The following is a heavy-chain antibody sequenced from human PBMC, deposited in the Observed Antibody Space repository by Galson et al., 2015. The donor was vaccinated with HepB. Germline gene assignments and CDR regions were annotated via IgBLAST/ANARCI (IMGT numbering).Heavy chain of an antibody. CDR2: ISANSGRT. CDR3: ARDRSHSLDF. Sequence: SVKVSCKAAGYTFTSNGISWVRQAPGRGLEWLGWISANSGRTTYAWRLLGRPTLTTDTYTSTAYMELRSLRSDDTAIYYCARDRSHSLDFWGQGTLVTVSS. D-gene: IGHD2-15*01. V-gene: IGHV1-18*04. CDR1: GYTFTSNG. J-gene: IGHJ4*02.